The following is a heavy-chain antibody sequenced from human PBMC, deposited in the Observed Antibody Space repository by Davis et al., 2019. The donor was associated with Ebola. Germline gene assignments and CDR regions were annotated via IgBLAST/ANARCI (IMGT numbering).Heavy chain of an antibody. CDR1: GGSISSSSYY. CDR2: IYYSGST. CDR3: ASLGKQWLTYGLDY. J-gene: IGHJ4*02. Sequence: SETLSLTCTVSGGSISSSSYYWGWIRQPPGKGLEWIGSIYYSGSTDYNPSLKSRVTISVDTSKNQFSLKLSSVTAADTAVYYCASLGKQWLTYGLDYWGQGTLVTVSS. V-gene: IGHV4-39*01. D-gene: IGHD6-19*01.